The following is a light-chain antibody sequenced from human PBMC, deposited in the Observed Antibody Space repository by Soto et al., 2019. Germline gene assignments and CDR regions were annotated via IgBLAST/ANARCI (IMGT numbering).Light chain of an antibody. Sequence: DIQMTQSPSTLSASVGDRVTITFRASERISSWLAWYQQKPGKAPNLLIYKASSLESGVPSRFSGSGSGTELTLTISSLQPDDFATYYCQQAYTFGQGTKLEIK. J-gene: IGKJ2*01. CDR3: QQAYT. CDR2: KAS. V-gene: IGKV1-5*03. CDR1: ERISSW.